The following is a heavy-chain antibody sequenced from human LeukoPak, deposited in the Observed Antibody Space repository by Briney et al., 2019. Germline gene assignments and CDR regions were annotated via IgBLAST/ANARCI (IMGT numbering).Heavy chain of an antibody. CDR3: AREKPAAVCFDY. Sequence: ASVKVSCKASGYTFTGYYMHWVRQTPGQGLEWMGWINPNSGGTNYAQKFQGRVTMTRDTSISTAYMELSRLRSDDTAVYYCAREKPAAVCFDYWGQGTLVTVSS. CDR1: GYTFTGYY. CDR2: INPNSGGT. J-gene: IGHJ4*02. V-gene: IGHV1-2*02. D-gene: IGHD6-13*01.